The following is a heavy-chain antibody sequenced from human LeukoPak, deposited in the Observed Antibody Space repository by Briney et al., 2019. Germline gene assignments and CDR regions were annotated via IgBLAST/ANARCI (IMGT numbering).Heavy chain of an antibody. V-gene: IGHV3-33*01. CDR1: GFTFSSYG. CDR3: ARDLPPATGFDY. J-gene: IGHJ4*02. Sequence: PGGSLRLSCAAPGFTFSSYGMHWVRQAPGKGLEWVGVIWYDGSNKYYADSVKGRFTISRDNSKNTLYLQMNSLRAEDTAVYYCARDLPPATGFDYWGQGTLVTVSS. CDR2: IWYDGSNK. D-gene: IGHD5-12*01.